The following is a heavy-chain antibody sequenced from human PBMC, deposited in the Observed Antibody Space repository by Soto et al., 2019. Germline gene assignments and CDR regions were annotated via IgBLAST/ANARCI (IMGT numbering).Heavy chain of an antibody. V-gene: IGHV5-10-1*01. CDR1: GYSFTSYW. Sequence: GESLKISCKSSGYSFTSYWISWVRQMPGKGLEWMGRIDPRDSYTNYSPSFQGHVTISADKSISTAYLQWSSMKASDTAMYYCARLLRYYDFWSGYEQIDYWGQGTLVTVSS. CDR2: IDPRDSYT. CDR3: ARLLRYYDFWSGYEQIDY. J-gene: IGHJ4*02. D-gene: IGHD3-3*01.